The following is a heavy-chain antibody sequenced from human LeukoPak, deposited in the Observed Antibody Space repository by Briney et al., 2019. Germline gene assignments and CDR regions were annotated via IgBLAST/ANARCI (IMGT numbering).Heavy chain of an antibody. V-gene: IGHV3-11*01. CDR3: ARVTLQLWHGMDV. D-gene: IGHD5-18*01. CDR1: GFTFSDYY. Sequence: GGSLRLSCAASGFTFSDYYMSWIRQAPGKGLEWVSYISSSGSTIYYADSVKGRFTISRDNAKNSLYLQMNGLRAEDTAVYYCARVTLQLWHGMDVWGQGTTVTVSS. J-gene: IGHJ6*02. CDR2: ISSSGSTI.